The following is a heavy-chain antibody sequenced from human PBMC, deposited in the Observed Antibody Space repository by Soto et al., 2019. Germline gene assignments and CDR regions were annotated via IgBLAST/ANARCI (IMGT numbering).Heavy chain of an antibody. CDR2: RYYSEST. CDR1: GGSITTGGYY. D-gene: IGHD2-15*01. Sequence: SETLSLTCTVSGGSITTGGYYWSWIRQLPGKGLEWIGHRYYSESTYYNPPLKSRVSISLDTSKNQFSLKLSFVTAADTALYYCARTKCSGGSCYSWSLDYWGQGTPVTVSS. V-gene: IGHV4-31*02. J-gene: IGHJ4*02. CDR3: ARTKCSGGSCYSWSLDY.